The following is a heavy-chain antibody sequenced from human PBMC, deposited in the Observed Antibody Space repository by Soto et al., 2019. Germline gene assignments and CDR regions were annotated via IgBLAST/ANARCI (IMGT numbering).Heavy chain of an antibody. V-gene: IGHV1-2*02. D-gene: IGHD1-26*01. Sequence: ASVKVSCKASGYTFTGYYMHWVRQAPGQGLEWMGWIDPNSGGTNYAQKFQGRVTMTRDTSISTAYMELSRLRSDDTAVYYCASDKGSYYWYFDLWGRGTLVTVPQ. CDR1: GYTFTGYY. J-gene: IGHJ2*01. CDR3: ASDKGSYYWYFDL. CDR2: IDPNSGGT.